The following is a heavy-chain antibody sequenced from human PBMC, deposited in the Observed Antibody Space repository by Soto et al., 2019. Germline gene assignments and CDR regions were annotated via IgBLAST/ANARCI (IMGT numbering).Heavy chain of an antibody. Sequence: QVQLVESGGGLVQPGGSLRLSCAASGFTFSDYYMSWIRQAPGKGLEWVSYISSSSYTNYADSVKGRFTISRDNAKNSLYLQMNSLRAEDTAVYYCARNWNYRFGAFDIWGQGTMVTVSS. CDR3: ARNWNYRFGAFDI. CDR2: ISSSSYT. V-gene: IGHV3-11*06. D-gene: IGHD1-7*01. CDR1: GFTFSDYY. J-gene: IGHJ3*02.